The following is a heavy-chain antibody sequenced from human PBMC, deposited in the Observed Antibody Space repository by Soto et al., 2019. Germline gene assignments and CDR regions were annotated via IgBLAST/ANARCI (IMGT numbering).Heavy chain of an antibody. J-gene: IGHJ5*02. CDR1: GFTFSNYW. D-gene: IGHD3-9*01. CDR2: IKQDGSEK. CDR3: ARDPKTYYDILTGYYSGNWFDP. Sequence: GSLRLSCAASGFTFSNYWMSWVRQAPGKGLEWVANIKQDGSEKYYVDSVKGRFTISRDNAKNSLYLQMNSLRAEDTAVYYCARDPKTYYDILTGYYSGNWFDPWGQGTLVTVSS. V-gene: IGHV3-7*01.